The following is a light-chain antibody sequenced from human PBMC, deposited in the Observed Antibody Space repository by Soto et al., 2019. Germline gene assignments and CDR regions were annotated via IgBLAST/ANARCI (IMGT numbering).Light chain of an antibody. CDR2: DAS. Sequence: DNKVTQAPSAVSASVGDRDTITCRASQSISSWLAWYQQKPGKAPKLLIYDASSLESGVPSRFSGSGSGTEFTLTISTLQPDVLASYYCQHDISYWTFGQGAMVDIK. J-gene: IGKJ1*01. CDR3: QHDISYWT. V-gene: IGKV1-5*01. CDR1: QSISSW.